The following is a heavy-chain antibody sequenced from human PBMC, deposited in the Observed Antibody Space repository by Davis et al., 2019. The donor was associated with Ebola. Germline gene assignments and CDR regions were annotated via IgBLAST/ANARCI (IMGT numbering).Heavy chain of an antibody. V-gene: IGHV3-7*03. CDR3: ARYGSSGYKWERYFDY. D-gene: IGHD3-22*01. J-gene: IGHJ4*02. CDR2: IKQDGSEK. Sequence: GESLKISCAASGFTFSSYWMSWVRQAPGKGLEWVANIKQDGSEKYYVDSVKGRFTISRDNAKNSLYLQMNSLRAEDTAVYYCARYGSSGYKWERYFDYWGQGTLVTVSS. CDR1: GFTFSSYW.